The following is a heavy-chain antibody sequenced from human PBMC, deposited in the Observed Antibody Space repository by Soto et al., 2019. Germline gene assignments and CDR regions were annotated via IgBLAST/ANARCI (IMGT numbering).Heavy chain of an antibody. CDR2: ITAATGTT. CDR3: AKAKGRSNFYYSGLDV. J-gene: IGHJ6*02. V-gene: IGHV3-23*01. Sequence: GGSLRLSCAASGFTFGSYGMTWVRQAPGKGLECVSGITAATGTTYYADSVKGRFTISRDLSTNTLFLQMNSLRAADSAVYYCAKAKGRSNFYYSGLDVWGQGTAVTVSS. D-gene: IGHD1-26*01. CDR1: GFTFGSYG.